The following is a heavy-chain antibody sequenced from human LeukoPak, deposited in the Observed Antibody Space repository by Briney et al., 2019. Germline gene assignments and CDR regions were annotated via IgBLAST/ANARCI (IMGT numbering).Heavy chain of an antibody. D-gene: IGHD3-22*01. CDR2: ISWNSFTI. CDR3: ARGPTYYYDSSGPFFDY. Sequence: SGRSLRLSCAASGFTFDDYAMHWVRQAPGKGLEWVSGISWNSFTIGYADSVKGRFTISRDNAKNSLYLQMNSLRAEDTAVYYCARGPTYYYDSSGPFFDYWGQGTLVTVSS. CDR1: GFTFDDYA. J-gene: IGHJ4*02. V-gene: IGHV3-9*01.